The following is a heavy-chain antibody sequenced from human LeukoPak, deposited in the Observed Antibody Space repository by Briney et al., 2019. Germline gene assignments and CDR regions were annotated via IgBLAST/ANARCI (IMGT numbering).Heavy chain of an antibody. V-gene: IGHV3-33*06. CDR1: GFTFSSYG. J-gene: IGHJ4*02. Sequence: PGGSLRLSCAASGFTFSSYGMHWVRQAPGKGLEWVAVIWYDGSNKYYADSVKGRFTISRDNSKNTLYLQMNSLRAEDTAVYYCAKVGYCSSTSCYRGYYFDYWGQGTLVTVSS. D-gene: IGHD2-2*02. CDR3: AKVGYCSSTSCYRGYYFDY. CDR2: IWYDGSNK.